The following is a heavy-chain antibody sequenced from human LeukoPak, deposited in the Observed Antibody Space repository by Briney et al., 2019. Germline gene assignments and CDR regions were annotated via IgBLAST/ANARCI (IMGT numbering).Heavy chain of an antibody. D-gene: IGHD3-9*01. V-gene: IGHV7-4-1*02. J-gene: IGHJ4*02. CDR2: INTNTGNP. Sequence: ASVKVSCKASGYTFTSYAMNWVRQAPGQGLEWMGWINTNTGNPTYAQGFTGRFVFSLDTSVSTAYLQISSLKAEDTAVYYCARDMDDILTGYYNFDYWGQGTLVTVSS. CDR1: GYTFTSYA. CDR3: ARDMDDILTGYYNFDY.